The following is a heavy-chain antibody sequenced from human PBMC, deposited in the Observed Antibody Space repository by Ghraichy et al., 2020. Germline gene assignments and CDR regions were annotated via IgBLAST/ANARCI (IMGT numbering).Heavy chain of an antibody. V-gene: IGHV2-5*02. Sequence: SGPTLVQPTQTLTLTCTFSGFSLSSSGVGVGWIRQPPGKALEWLALIFWGDDKRYSPSLKTRLTLTKDTSKNQVVLTMTNMDPVDTATYYCARSDYGDYDVWFDPWGQGTLVTVSS. CDR3: ARSDYGDYDVWFDP. D-gene: IGHD4-17*01. CDR1: GFSLSSSGVG. J-gene: IGHJ5*02. CDR2: IFWGDDK.